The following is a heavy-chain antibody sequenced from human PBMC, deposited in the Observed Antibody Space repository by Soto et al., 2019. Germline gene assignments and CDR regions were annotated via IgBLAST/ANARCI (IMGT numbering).Heavy chain of an antibody. V-gene: IGHV4-59*01. CDR1: GGSISRYY. CDR3: ERDLWGYCGTDCYPLDV. J-gene: IGHJ6*02. D-gene: IGHD2-21*02. CDR2: MYNTGST. Sequence: QVQLQESGPGLVKPSETLSLTCTVSGGSISRYYWSWIRQPPGKGLEWIGYMYNTGSTVYNPSFKGRVTISVDTSKTQFSLKLNSVTAADTAVYYCERDLWGYCGTDCYPLDVWGQGTTVTVSS.